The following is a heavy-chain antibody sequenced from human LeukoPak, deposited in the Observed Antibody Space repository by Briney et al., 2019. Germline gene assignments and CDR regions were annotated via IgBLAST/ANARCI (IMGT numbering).Heavy chain of an antibody. CDR1: GGTFSSYA. Sequence: SVKVSCKASGGTFSSYAISWVRQAPGQGLEWMGRIIPILGIANYAQKFQGRGTITADKSTSTAYMELSSLRSEDTAVYYCAREVPIAAAGAYYYYGMDVWGQGTTVTVSS. D-gene: IGHD6-13*01. J-gene: IGHJ6*02. CDR2: IIPILGIA. CDR3: AREVPIAAAGAYYYYGMDV. V-gene: IGHV1-69*04.